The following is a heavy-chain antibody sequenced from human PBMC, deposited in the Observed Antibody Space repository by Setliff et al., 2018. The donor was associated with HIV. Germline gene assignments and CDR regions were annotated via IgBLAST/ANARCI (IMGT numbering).Heavy chain of an antibody. V-gene: IGHV3-21*01. CDR1: GFTFTAFR. J-gene: IGHJ4*02. D-gene: IGHD2-15*01. CDR3: AKGSLRYCSGVICHYFDY. Sequence: GGSLRLSCAASGFTFTAFRMNWVRQAPGKGLEWVSSIGTSTSYIDYADSVKGRFTISRDSAKDSLYLQMNSLRAEDTGVYYCAKGSLRYCSGVICHYFDYWGQRTLVTVSS. CDR2: IGTSTSYI.